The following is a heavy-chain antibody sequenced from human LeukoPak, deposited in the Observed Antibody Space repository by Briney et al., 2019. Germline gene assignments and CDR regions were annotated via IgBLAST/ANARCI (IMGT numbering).Heavy chain of an antibody. J-gene: IGHJ3*02. CDR2: IYPGDSDT. CDR3: ARRYSSSSGRFGAFDI. CDR1: EYSFTSYW. Sequence: GESLKISCKGSEYSFTSYWIGWVRQMPGKGLEWMGIIYPGDSDTRYSPSFQGQVTISADKSISTAYLQWSSLKASDTAMYYCARRYSSSSGRFGAFDIWGQGTMVTVSS. D-gene: IGHD6-6*01. V-gene: IGHV5-51*01.